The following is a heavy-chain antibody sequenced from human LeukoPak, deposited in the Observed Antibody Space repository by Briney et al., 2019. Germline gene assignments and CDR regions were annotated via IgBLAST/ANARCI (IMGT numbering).Heavy chain of an antibody. CDR1: GFTFSSYG. D-gene: IGHD6-19*01. CDR2: IRYDGSNK. CDR3: ARVVQQRWLVQEYNWFDP. J-gene: IGHJ5*02. V-gene: IGHV3-30*02. Sequence: PGGSLRLSCAASGFTFSSYGMHWVRQAPGKGLEWVAFIRYDGSNKYYADSVKGRFTISRDNSKNTLYLQMNSLRAEDTAVYYCARVVQQRWLVQEYNWFDPWGQGTLVTVSS.